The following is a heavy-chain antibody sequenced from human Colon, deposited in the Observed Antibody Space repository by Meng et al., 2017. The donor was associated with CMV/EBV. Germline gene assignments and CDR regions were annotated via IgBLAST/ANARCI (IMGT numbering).Heavy chain of an antibody. CDR3: ARGGRRITIFGVVPSYFDY. V-gene: IGHV3-64*02. CDR2: ISTNGDIT. CDR1: GFTFSSYW. J-gene: IGHJ4*02. Sequence: GESLKISCAASGFTFSSYWMYWVRQAPGKGLEYVSAISTNGDITYYADSVKGRFTISRDNSKNTLYLQMGSLRAEDMAVYYCARGGRRITIFGVVPSYFDYWGQGTLVPLSS. D-gene: IGHD3-3*01.